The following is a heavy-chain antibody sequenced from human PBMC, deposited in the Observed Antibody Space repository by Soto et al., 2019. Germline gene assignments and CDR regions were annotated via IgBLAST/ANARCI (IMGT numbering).Heavy chain of an antibody. J-gene: IGHJ4*02. D-gene: IGHD3-22*01. Sequence: ASVKVSCKASGYTFTGYYMHWVRQAPGQGLEWMGWINPNSGGTNYAQKFQGRVTMTRDTSISTAYMELSRLRSDDTAVYYCARRRPGRYYYDSSGSPYYFDYWGQGTLVTVSS. CDR3: ARRRPGRYYYDSSGSPYYFDY. V-gene: IGHV1-2*02. CDR2: INPNSGGT. CDR1: GYTFTGYY.